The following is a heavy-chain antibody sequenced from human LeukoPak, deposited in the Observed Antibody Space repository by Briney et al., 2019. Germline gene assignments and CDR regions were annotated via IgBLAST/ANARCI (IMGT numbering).Heavy chain of an antibody. J-gene: IGHJ4*02. CDR1: GFTLSSYG. Sequence: GGSLRLSCAASGFTLSSYGMHWVRQVPGKGLEWVALIWYDGSKKYYADSVKGRFTISKDNMLYLQMDSLRAEDTAVYYCVRNPGNDRIVYYFDYWAREPWSPSPQ. CDR2: IWYDGSKK. V-gene: IGHV3-33*01. D-gene: IGHD3-22*01. CDR3: VRNPGNDRIVYYFDY.